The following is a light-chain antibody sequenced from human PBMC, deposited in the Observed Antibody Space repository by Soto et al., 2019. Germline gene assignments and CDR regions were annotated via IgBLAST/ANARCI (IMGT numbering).Light chain of an antibody. J-gene: IGKJ1*01. CDR3: PQLKSYTQT. CDR1: QGISSY. CDR2: AAS. Sequence: DIKFTQSPSFLSASVGDRVTITCRASQGISSYLAWYPKKPGKAPKLLMYAASTLQSGVPSRFRGSGAGTECTRTISSLQPEDFETYYCPQLKSYTQTFGQGTQVDIK. V-gene: IGKV1-9*01.